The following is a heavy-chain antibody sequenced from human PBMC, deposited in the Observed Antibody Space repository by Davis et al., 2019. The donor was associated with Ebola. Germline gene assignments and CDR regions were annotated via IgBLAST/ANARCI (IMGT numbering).Heavy chain of an antibody. V-gene: IGHV3-21*01. Sequence: GESLKISCAASGFTFSSNSMNWVRQAPGKGLEWVSFISSSSNYIYYADSVKGRFTISRDNAKNTLYLQMNSLRAEDTAVYYCAKLEYFGYWGQGTLVTVSS. CDR3: AKLEYFGY. J-gene: IGHJ4*02. CDR1: GFTFSSNS. CDR2: ISSSSNYI.